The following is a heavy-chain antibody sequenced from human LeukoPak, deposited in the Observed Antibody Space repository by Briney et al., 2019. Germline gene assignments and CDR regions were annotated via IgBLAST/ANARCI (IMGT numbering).Heavy chain of an antibody. D-gene: IGHD6-19*01. J-gene: IGHJ4*02. CDR3: AKDVGQWLSRAPSLLDY. V-gene: IGHV3-23*01. Sequence: PGGSLRLSCAASGFTFSDYYMSWVRQAPGKGLEWVSAISGSGGSTYYADSVKGRFTISRDNSKNTLYLQMNSLRAEDTAVYYCAKDVGQWLSRAPSLLDYWGQGTLVTVSS. CDR2: ISGSGGST. CDR1: GFTFSDYY.